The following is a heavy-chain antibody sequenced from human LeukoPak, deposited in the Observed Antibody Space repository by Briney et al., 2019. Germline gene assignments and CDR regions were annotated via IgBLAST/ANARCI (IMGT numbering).Heavy chain of an antibody. CDR2: IRYDVSNK. CDR3: AKDLRGYCSSTSCSAFDY. CDR1: GFTFSRYG. J-gene: IGHJ4*02. D-gene: IGHD2-2*01. V-gene: IGHV3-30*02. Sequence: PGGSLRLSCAGSGFTFSRYGKKGERQAQGKGGVGVAYIRYDVSNKYYADSVTLRFTISRDNSTHTLYLQMNRLRAEDTAVYYCAKDLRGYCSSTSCSAFDYWGQGTLVTVSS.